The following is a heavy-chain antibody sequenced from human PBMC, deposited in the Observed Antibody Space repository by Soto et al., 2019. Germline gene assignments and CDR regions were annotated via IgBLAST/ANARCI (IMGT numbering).Heavy chain of an antibody. CDR1: GGSISSGGYY. CDR3: AADLADAFDI. Sequence: PSETLSLTCTVSGGSISSGGYYWSWIRQHPGKGLEWIGYIYYSGSTNYNPSLKSRVTISIDTSKNQFSLNLNSVTAADTAVYYCAADLADAFDIWGQGAMVTVSS. V-gene: IGHV4-61*08. CDR2: IYYSGST. J-gene: IGHJ3*02. D-gene: IGHD3-3*01.